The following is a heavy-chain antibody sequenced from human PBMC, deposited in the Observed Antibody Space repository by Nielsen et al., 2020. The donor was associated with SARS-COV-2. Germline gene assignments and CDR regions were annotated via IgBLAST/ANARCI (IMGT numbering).Heavy chain of an antibody. D-gene: IGHD3-10*01. CDR1: GGSISGYY. J-gene: IGHJ4*02. CDR2: VYYIGST. CDR3: ARGWRSAELLPLEY. V-gene: IGHV4-59*13. Sequence: SGTLSLTCTVSGGSISGYYWSWIRQPPGKGLEWIGHVYYIGSTTYNPSLRSRATISVDTAENRFSLRLTSVTAADTAVYYCARGWRSAELLPLEYWGQGTPVTVSS.